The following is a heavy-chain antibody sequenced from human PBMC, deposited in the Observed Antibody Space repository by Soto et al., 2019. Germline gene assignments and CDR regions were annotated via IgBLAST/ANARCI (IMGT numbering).Heavy chain of an antibody. D-gene: IGHD3-16*01. CDR2: MYWNNSK. J-gene: IGHJ4*02. CDR3: THSGVYGVMRN. CDR1: GFSPRTARVG. V-gene: IGHV2-5*01. Sequence: QITLKESDPTLVKPTQTLKLTCTLSGFSPRTARVGVTWIRQPTGKALVWLTIMYWNNSKCYSPSLEFRVRITKDTAKNKLALTWTNMDPLSTTTYYGTHSGVYGVMRNCGPGTLVCVSS.